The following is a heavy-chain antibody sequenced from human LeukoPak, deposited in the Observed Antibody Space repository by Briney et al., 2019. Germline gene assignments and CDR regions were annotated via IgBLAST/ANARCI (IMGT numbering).Heavy chain of an antibody. V-gene: IGHV1-2*02. J-gene: IGHJ3*02. Sequence: GPSVKLSCETSGYAFTALHTHWGRHGPGQGLEWILWFNPNSGGTNYAKTFQGRVSMTRGTSTNTAYMELSRLTSDDTAVYYCARDFRWNYSYQSFDIWGQGTMVIVSS. CDR1: GYAFTALH. CDR2: FNPNSGGT. CDR3: ARDFRWNYSYQSFDI. D-gene: IGHD3-10*01.